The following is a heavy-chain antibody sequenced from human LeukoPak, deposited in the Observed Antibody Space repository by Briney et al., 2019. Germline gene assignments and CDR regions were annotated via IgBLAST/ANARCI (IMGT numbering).Heavy chain of an antibody. Sequence: GGSLRLSCAASGFTFSASDMNWVRQTPGKGLEWVSSISSSSSYIYYADSVKGRFSISRDNAKKSLYLQMNSLRAEDTAVYYCASSSYYDSSGYPLDYWGQGTLVTVSS. D-gene: IGHD3-22*01. CDR2: ISSSSSYI. V-gene: IGHV3-21*01. CDR1: GFTFSASD. CDR3: ASSSYYDSSGYPLDY. J-gene: IGHJ4*02.